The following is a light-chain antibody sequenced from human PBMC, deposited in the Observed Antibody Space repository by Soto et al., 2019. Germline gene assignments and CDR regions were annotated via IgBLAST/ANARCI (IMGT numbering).Light chain of an antibody. V-gene: IGKV2-28*01. CDR1: QSLLHSNGYNY. J-gene: IGKJ3*01. Sequence: DIVMPQSPLSLPVTPGEPASISCRSSQSLLHSNGYNYLDWYLQKPGQSPQLLIYLGSNRASGVPDRFSGSGSGTYFTLKISRVEAEDVGVYYCMQALQTPFTFGPGTKVDIK. CDR3: MQALQTPFT. CDR2: LGS.